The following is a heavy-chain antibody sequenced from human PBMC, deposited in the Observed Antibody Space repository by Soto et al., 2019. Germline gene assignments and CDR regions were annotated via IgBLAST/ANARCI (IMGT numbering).Heavy chain of an antibody. V-gene: IGHV3-33*01. J-gene: IGHJ4*02. CDR1: GFIFSSYG. D-gene: IGHD6-13*01. CDR3: ARDYSSTWYGFDY. Sequence: SLRLSCAASGFIFSSYGMHWVRQAPGKGLEWVAVTRYDGSLQYYADSVKGRFTISRDNSKNTLYLQMNSLRAEDTAVYYCARDYSSTWYGFDYWGQGTLVTVSS. CDR2: TRYDGSLQ.